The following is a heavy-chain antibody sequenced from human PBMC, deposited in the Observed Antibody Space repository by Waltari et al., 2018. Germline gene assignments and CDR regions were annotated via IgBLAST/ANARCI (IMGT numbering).Heavy chain of an antibody. CDR1: EFTFSSYA. D-gene: IGHD3-22*01. J-gene: IGHJ6*02. Sequence: QVQLVESGGGVVQPGRSLRLSCAASEFTFSSYARHWVRQDPGKGLEWVAVISYNGRNTYYVDSVKGRFTISRDNSKKTLYLQMNSLRAEDTAVYYCARDYCDRTNCHGMDVWGQGTTVTVSS. CDR3: ARDYCDRTNCHGMDV. V-gene: IGHV3-30*04. CDR2: ISYNGRNT.